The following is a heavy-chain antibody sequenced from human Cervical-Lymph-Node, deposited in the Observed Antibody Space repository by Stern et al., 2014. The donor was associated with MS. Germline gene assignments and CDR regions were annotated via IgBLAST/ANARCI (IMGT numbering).Heavy chain of an antibody. CDR3: ARINSSPFSEFDY. CDR1: GDSISSDYYY. J-gene: IGHJ4*02. V-gene: IGHV4-39*01. CDR2: IYYSGST. Sequence: QLQLQESGPGLVKPSETLSLTCTVSGDSISSDYYYWGWIRQPPGEKLEWVGSIYYSGSTYYSPSLKSRVTMSVDTSKNQFSLKLRSVTAADTAVYYCARINSSPFSEFDYWGQGILVTVSS. D-gene: IGHD6-6*01.